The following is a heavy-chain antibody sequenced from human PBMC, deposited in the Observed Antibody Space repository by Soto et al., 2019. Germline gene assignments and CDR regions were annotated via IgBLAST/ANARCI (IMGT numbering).Heavy chain of an antibody. J-gene: IGHJ6*02. V-gene: IGHV1-69*01. D-gene: IGHD3-22*01. CDR1: GGTPSNSA. CDR2: IIPVFGLV. CDR3: AGGRIVVVGSLAYYGMDV. Sequence: QVHLLLQSGAEVKKPGSSVKVSCKASGGTPSNSAISWVRQAPGQGLEWMGGIIPVFGLVKYAQNFQGRVTITADESTNTAYMELSSLRPEDTDVYYCAGGRIVVVGSLAYYGMDVWGQGTTVTVSS.